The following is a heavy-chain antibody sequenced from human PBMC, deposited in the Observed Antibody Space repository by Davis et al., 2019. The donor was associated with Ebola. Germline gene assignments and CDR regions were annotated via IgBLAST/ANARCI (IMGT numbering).Heavy chain of an antibody. CDR2: INHSGST. CDR1: GGSFSGYY. CDR3: ARQRVLLWFGESNDAFDI. J-gene: IGHJ3*02. D-gene: IGHD3-10*01. V-gene: IGHV4-34*01. Sequence: MPSETLSLTCAVYGGSFSGYYWSWIRLPPGKGLEWIGEINHSGSTNYNPSLKSRVTISVDTSKKQFSLKLSSVTAADTAVYYCARQRVLLWFGESNDAFDIWGQGTMVTVSS.